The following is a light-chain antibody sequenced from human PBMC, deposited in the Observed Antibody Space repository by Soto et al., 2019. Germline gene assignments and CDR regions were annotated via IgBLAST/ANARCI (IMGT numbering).Light chain of an antibody. CDR1: QTIDNT. Sequence: DIPMTQSPATLSASVGDRVTITCRASQTIDNTLAWYQRKPGQAPRLLIYDASTRATGVPARFSGSGSGTEFTLTISSLQPDDFGTYYCQEYNSYWTFGQGTKVDIK. J-gene: IGKJ1*01. V-gene: IGKV1-5*01. CDR3: QEYNSYWT. CDR2: DAS.